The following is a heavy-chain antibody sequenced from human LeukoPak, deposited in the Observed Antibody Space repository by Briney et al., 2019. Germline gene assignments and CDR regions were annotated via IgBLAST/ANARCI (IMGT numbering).Heavy chain of an antibody. D-gene: IGHD3-22*01. V-gene: IGHV4-39*07. CDR2: INHSGST. J-gene: IGHJ4*02. Sequence: SETLSLTCTVSGGSVSSGSYYWSWIRQPPGKGLEWIGEINHSGSTNYNPSLKSRVTISVDTSRNQFSLKLSSVTAADTAVYYCARAARGHSSGYRWGQGTLVTVSS. CDR3: ARAARGHSSGYR. CDR1: GGSVSSGSYY.